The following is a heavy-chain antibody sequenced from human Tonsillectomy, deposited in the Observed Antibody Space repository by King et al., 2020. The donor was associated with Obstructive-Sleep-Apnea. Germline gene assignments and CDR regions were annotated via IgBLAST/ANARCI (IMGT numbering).Heavy chain of an antibody. CDR3: ANDLVWFGGEVSRYYYDMDV. J-gene: IGHJ6*02. D-gene: IGHD3-10*01. CDR2: ISGSGGTT. Sequence: VQLVESGGGLVQPGGSLRLSCAASGFTFSNYGMSWVRQAPGKGLEWVSGISGSGGTTYYADSVKGRFTISRDNSKDTLHLQMSSLRADDTAVYYCANDLVWFGGEVSRYYYDMDVWGQGTTVTVSS. V-gene: IGHV3-23*04. CDR1: GFTFSNYG.